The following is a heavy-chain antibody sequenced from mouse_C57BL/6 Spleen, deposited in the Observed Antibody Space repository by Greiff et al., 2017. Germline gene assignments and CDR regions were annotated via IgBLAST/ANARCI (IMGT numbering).Heavy chain of an antibody. D-gene: IGHD1-1*02. Sequence: QVHVKQPGAELVQPGASVKLSCKASGYTFTSYWMHWVKQRPGRGLEWIGRIDPNSGGTKYNEKFKSKATLTVDKPSSTAYMQISSLTSEDSAVYYCARLEVGGLYYFDYWGQGTTLTVSS. J-gene: IGHJ2*01. V-gene: IGHV1-72*01. CDR3: ARLEVGGLYYFDY. CDR1: GYTFTSYW. CDR2: IDPNSGGT.